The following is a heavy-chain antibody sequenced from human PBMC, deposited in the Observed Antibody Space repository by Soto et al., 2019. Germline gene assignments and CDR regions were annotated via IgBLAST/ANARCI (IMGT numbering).Heavy chain of an antibody. D-gene: IGHD3-22*01. V-gene: IGHV4-31*03. CDR3: ARGAAPDYYDSSGYYFP. CDR2: IYYSGST. J-gene: IGHJ5*02. Sequence: PSETLSLTCTVSGGSISSGGYYWSWIRQHPGKGLEWIGYIYYSGSTYYNPSLKSRVTISVDTSKNQFSLKLSSVTAADTAVYYCARGAAPDYYDSSGYYFPWGQGTLVTVSS. CDR1: GGSISSGGYY.